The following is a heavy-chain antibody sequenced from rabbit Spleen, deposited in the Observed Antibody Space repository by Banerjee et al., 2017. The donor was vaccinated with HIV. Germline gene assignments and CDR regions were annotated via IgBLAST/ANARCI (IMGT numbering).Heavy chain of an antibody. CDR2: IYNGDIGSRT. Sequence: QQLVESGGGLVKPGASLTLTCKASGFSFSSGYDMCWVRQAPGKGLEWIACIYNGDIGSRTYYATWAKGRFTISKTSTTVTLQMTSLTAADTATYFCAKRVGGHFDLWGQGTLVTVS. D-gene: IGHD5-1*01. V-gene: IGHV1S40*01. CDR3: AKRVGGHFDL. CDR1: GFSFSSGYD. J-gene: IGHJ4*01.